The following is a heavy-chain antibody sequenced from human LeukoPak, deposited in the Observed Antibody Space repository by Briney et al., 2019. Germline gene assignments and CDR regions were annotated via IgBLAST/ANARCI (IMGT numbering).Heavy chain of an antibody. CDR3: AKGGGSSCYSPSDY. J-gene: IGHJ4*02. V-gene: IGHV3-23*01. D-gene: IGHD2-15*01. CDR1: GFTFSSYA. CDR2: ISGSGTDT. Sequence: GGSLRLSCGGSGFTFSSYAMSWVRQAPGKALEWVSAISGSGTDTFYANSVKGRFTISRDIPKNTLYLQMNSLRAEDTAVYYCAKGGGSSCYSPSDYWGQGTLVTVSS.